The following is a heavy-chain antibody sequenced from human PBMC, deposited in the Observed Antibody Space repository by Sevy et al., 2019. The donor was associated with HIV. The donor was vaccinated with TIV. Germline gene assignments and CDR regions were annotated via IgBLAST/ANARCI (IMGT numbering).Heavy chain of an antibody. Sequence: GGSLRLSCAASGFTFSSYSMNWVRQAPGKGLEWVSSISSSSYIYHADSVKGRFTISRDNAKKSLSLQMNSLRAEDTAVYYCARDGGCSSSSCLLYFDYWGQGTLVTVSS. CDR1: GFTFSSYS. CDR3: ARDGGCSSSSCLLYFDY. CDR2: ISSSSYI. D-gene: IGHD2-2*01. J-gene: IGHJ4*02. V-gene: IGHV3-21*01.